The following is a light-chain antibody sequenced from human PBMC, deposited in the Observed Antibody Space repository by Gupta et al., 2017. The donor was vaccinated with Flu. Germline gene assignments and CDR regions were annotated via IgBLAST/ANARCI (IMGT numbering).Light chain of an antibody. CDR1: ISDVGGYNY. CDR2: EVS. Sequence: QSALTQPASVSGSPVQSITISCTGTISDVGGYNYVSWYQQHPGKAPKLMIYEVSNRLSGVAARFSGSKYGSTATFTTPGLQAEGGADYYWHSDTTSSNNVVFGGGTKLTVL. V-gene: IGLV2-14*01. CDR3: HSDTTSSNNVV. J-gene: IGLJ2*01.